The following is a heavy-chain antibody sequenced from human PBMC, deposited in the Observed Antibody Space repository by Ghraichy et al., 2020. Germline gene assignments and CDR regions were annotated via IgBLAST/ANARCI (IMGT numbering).Heavy chain of an antibody. V-gene: IGHV3-7*01. CDR3: VTDGVEGARTTFDI. J-gene: IGHJ3*02. CDR2: IDYVGSKQ. D-gene: IGHD1-26*01. Sequence: KIDYVGSKQYYVDSVRDRFTISRDNAKNTLYLQMNSLRVDDAAMYYCVTDGVEGARTTFDIWGQGTMVTV.